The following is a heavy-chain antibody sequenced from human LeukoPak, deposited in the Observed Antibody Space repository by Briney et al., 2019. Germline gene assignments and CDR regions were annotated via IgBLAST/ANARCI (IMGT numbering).Heavy chain of an antibody. J-gene: IGHJ6*02. CDR2: ISYDGSNK. V-gene: IGHV3-30-3*01. Sequence: GRSLRLSCAASGFTFSSYAMHWVRQAPGKGLEWVAVISYDGSNKYYADSVKGRFTISRDNSKNTLYLQMNSLRAEDTAVYYCAGADTDSVAVAGTYYYYYGMDVWGQGTTVTVSS. D-gene: IGHD6-19*01. CDR3: AGADTDSVAVAGTYYYYYGMDV. CDR1: GFTFSSYA.